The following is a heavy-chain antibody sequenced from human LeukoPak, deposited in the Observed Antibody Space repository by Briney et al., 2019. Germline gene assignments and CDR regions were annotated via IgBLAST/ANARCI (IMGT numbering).Heavy chain of an antibody. J-gene: IGHJ4*02. CDR2: INPRDSYA. CDR1: GYTFTNNW. V-gene: IGHV5-10-1*01. D-gene: IGHD6-19*01. Sequence: GESLKISCKGSGYTFTNNWISWVRQMPGKGLEWMGRINPRDSYADYSPSFQGHVTISGDRSTSTTYLQWRSLQASDTAIYFCARGRGWADYWGQGTLVTVSS. CDR3: ARGRGWADY.